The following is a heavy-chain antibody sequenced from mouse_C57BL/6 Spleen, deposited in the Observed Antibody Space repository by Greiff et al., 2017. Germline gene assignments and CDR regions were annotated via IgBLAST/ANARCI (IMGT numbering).Heavy chain of an antibody. CDR1: GYTFTSYW. CDR2: IHPNSGST. V-gene: IGHV1-64*01. Sequence: QVQLKQPGAELVKPGASVKLSCKASGYTFTSYWMHWVKQRPGQGLEWIGMIHPNSGSTNYNEKFKSKATLTVDKSSSTAYMQLSSLTSEDSAVYYCARNWDGYAMDYWGQGTSVTVSS. D-gene: IGHD4-1*01. J-gene: IGHJ4*01. CDR3: ARNWDGYAMDY.